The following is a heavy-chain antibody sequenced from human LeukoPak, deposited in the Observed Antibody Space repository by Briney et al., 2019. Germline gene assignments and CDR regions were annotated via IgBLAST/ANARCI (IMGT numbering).Heavy chain of an antibody. V-gene: IGHV4-30-2*01. CDR2: IYHSGST. CDR3: AMTGPRVY. Sequence: PSETLSLTCTVSGGSISSGGYYWSWIRQPPGKGLEWIGYIYHSGSTYYNPSLKSRVTISVDRSKNQFSLKLSSVTAADTAVYYCAMTGPRVYWGQGTLVTVSS. CDR1: GGSISSGGYY. D-gene: IGHD3-9*01. J-gene: IGHJ4*02.